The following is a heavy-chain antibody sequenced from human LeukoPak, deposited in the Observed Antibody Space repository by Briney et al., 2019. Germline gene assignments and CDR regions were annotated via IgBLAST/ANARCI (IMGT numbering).Heavy chain of an antibody. CDR3: ARGDYYDSSGYYYVGGWFDP. CDR1: GGSFSGYY. Sequence: SETLSLTCAVYGGSFSGYYWSWIRQPPGKGLEWIGEINHSGSTNYNPSLKGRVTISVDTSKNQFSLKLSSVTAADTAVYYCARGDYYDSSGYYYVGGWFDPWGQGTLVTVSS. D-gene: IGHD3-22*01. V-gene: IGHV4-34*01. J-gene: IGHJ5*02. CDR2: INHSGST.